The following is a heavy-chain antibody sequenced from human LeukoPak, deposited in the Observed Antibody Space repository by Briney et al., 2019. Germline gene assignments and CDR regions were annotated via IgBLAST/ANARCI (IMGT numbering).Heavy chain of an antibody. V-gene: IGHV5-51*01. CDR1: GYSFTNYW. CDR3: EGATAEDWFDP. CDR2: IYPGDSDT. D-gene: IGHD6-13*01. Sequence: GEPLKISCKGSGYSFTNYWIAWVRQMPGKGLEWMGIIYPGDSDTRYSPSFQGQVTISADKSITTAYLQWSSLKASDTAIYYCEGATAEDWFDPWGQGTLVTVSS. J-gene: IGHJ5*02.